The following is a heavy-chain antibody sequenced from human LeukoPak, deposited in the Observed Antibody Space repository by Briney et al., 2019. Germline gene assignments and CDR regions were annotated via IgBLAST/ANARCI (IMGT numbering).Heavy chain of an antibody. CDR2: IILNGGAT. Sequence: ASVKVSCKASGFTFTDYYLHWVRQAPGQGLEWMGRIILNGGATNYAQKFQGRVTLTRDTSISTAYMELSRQTSDDTAVYYCATDGGNHNFNYWGQGTLVTVSS. J-gene: IGHJ4*02. D-gene: IGHD1-14*01. V-gene: IGHV1-2*06. CDR1: GFTFTDYY. CDR3: ATDGGNHNFNY.